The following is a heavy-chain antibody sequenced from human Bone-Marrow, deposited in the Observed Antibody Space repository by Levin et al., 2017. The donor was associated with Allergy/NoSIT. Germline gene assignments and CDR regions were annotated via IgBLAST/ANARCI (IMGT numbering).Heavy chain of an antibody. J-gene: IGHJ4*02. V-gene: IGHV3-74*01. CDR2: INSDGSST. CDR1: GFTFSSYW. Sequence: GGSLRLSCAASGFTFSSYWMHWVRQAPGKGLVWVSRINSDGSSTSYADSVKGRFTISRDNAKNTLYLQMNSLRAEDTAVYYCASPRSGYNILSYWGQGTLVTVSS. D-gene: IGHD3-22*01. CDR3: ASPRSGYNILSY.